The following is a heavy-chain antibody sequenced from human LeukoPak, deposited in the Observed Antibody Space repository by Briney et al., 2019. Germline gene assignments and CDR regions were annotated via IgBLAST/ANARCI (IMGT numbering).Heavy chain of an antibody. CDR2: IYYSGST. J-gene: IGHJ4*02. D-gene: IGHD6-13*01. CDR3: ARAHSSSWYGEYFDY. V-gene: IGHV4-59*01. Sequence: PSETLSLTCTVSGGSISSYYWSWIRQPPGKGLEWIGYIYYSGSTNYNPSLKSRVTISVDTSKNQFSLKLSSVTAADTAVYYCARAHSSSWYGEYFDYWGQGTLVTVSS. CDR1: GGSISSYY.